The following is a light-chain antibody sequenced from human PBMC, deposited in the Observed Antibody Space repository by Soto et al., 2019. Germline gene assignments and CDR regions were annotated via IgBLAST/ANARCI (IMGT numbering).Light chain of an antibody. CDR2: AAS. CDR1: QGINNH. Sequence: DFQMTQSPSSLSASVGDRVTITCRASQGINNHLAWFQQKPGKVPKVLIYAASILQSGVPSRFSGSGSGTDFTLTISSLRPEDVATYYCQNYNSAPPAGTFGGGTKVEIK. J-gene: IGKJ4*01. CDR3: QNYNSAPPAGT. V-gene: IGKV1-27*01.